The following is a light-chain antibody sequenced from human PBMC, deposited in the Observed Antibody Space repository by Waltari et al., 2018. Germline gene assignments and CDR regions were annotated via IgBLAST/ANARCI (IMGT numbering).Light chain of an antibody. Sequence: EIVMTQSPLSLPVTPGEPASISCRSSQSLLLSNGSNSLDWYLQKPGQYPHLLIYLGVNRASGVPDRFSGSGSGTDFTLKISRVEAEDVGVYYCMQGLQTLPLTFGGGTRVEI. CDR2: LGV. V-gene: IGKV2-28*01. J-gene: IGKJ4*01. CDR1: QSLLLSNGSNS. CDR3: MQGLQTLPLT.